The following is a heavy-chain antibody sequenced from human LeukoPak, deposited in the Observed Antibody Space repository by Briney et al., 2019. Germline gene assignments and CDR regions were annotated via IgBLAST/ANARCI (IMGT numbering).Heavy chain of an antibody. Sequence: GGSLRLSCAASGFTFSSYEMNWVRQAPGKGLEWVAFIRYDGSNKYYADSVKGRFTISRDNSKNTLYLQMNSLRAEDTAVYYCAKDTLSGYYFDYWGQGTLVTVSS. CDR2: IRYDGSNK. D-gene: IGHD2/OR15-2a*01. CDR1: GFTFSSYE. CDR3: AKDTLSGYYFDY. J-gene: IGHJ4*02. V-gene: IGHV3-30*02.